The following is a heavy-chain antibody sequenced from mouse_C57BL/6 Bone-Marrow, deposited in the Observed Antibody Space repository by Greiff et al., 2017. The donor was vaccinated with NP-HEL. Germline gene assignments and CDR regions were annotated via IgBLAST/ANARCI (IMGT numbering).Heavy chain of an antibody. D-gene: IGHD2-4*01. J-gene: IGHJ2*01. CDR1: GYTFTSYG. CDR3: ERFLYDYVGY. V-gene: IGHV1-81*01. Sequence: QVQLQQSGAELARPGASVKLSCKASGYTFTSYGISWVKQRTGQGLEWIGEIYPRSGNTYYNEKFKGKATLTADKASSTAYMELRSLTSEDSAVYFCERFLYDYVGYWGQGTTLTVSS. CDR2: IYPRSGNT.